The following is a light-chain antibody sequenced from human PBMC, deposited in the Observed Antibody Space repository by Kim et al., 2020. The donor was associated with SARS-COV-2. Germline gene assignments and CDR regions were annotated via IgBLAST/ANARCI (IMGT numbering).Light chain of an antibody. CDR2: AAS. CDR3: QQSYSTPQT. J-gene: IGKJ2*01. CDR1: QSISSY. V-gene: IGKV1-39*01. Sequence: SASVGDRVTITCRASQSISSYLNWYQQKPGNAPKLLIYAASSLQSGVPSRFSGSGSGTDFTLTISSLQPEDFATYYCQQSYSTPQTFGQGTKLEI.